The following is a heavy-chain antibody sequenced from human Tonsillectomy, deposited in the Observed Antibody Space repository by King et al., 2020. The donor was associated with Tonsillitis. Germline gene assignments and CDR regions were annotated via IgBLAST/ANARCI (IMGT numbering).Heavy chain of an antibody. D-gene: IGHD3-22*01. Sequence: QLQESGPGLVKPSETLSLTCTVSGGSMSGSTYSWGWIRQPPGKGLEWIGSIFYNGSTSYNPSLRSRVTISIDTSKKQFSLKLASVTAKDTAVYYCARDQFPYYYESGGFDPFDNWGRGTLVTVPS. CDR2: IFYNGST. J-gene: IGHJ4*02. CDR3: ARDQFPYYYESGGFDPFDN. V-gene: IGHV4-39*02. CDR1: GGSMSGSTYS.